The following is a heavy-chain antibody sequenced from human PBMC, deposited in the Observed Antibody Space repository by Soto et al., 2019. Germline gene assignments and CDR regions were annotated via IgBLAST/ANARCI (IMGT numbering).Heavy chain of an antibody. CDR3: ARDIAARRFDY. D-gene: IGHD6-6*01. CDR1: GFTFRNHG. CDR2: IWYDGSDE. V-gene: IGHV3-33*01. J-gene: IGHJ4*02. Sequence: GGSLRLSCEAAGFTFRNHGMHWVRQAPGKGLEWVAGIWYDGSDEYYGDSVKGRFTISRDNSKNTLFLQMNSLRVEDTAMYFFARDIAARRFDYLGQGTLVTVSS.